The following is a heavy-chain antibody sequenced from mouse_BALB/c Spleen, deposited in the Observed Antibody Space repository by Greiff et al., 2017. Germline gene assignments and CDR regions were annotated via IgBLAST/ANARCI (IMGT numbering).Heavy chain of an antibody. D-gene: IGHD1-1*01. CDR3: ARGGRDGSRYNYYAMDY. V-gene: IGHV2-9*02. Sequence: QVQLQQSGPGLVAPSQSLSITCTVSGFSLTSYGVHWVRQPPGKGLEWLGVIWAGGSTNYNSALMSRLSISKDNTKSQVFLTMNSLQTDDTAMYYWARGGRDGSRYNYYAMDYWGQGTSVTVSS. CDR2: IWAGGST. CDR1: GFSLTSYG. J-gene: IGHJ4*01.